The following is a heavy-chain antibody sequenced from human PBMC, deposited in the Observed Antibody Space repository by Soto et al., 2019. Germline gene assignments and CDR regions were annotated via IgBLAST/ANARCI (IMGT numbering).Heavy chain of an antibody. CDR3: ATRSSWYYYFDY. D-gene: IGHD6-13*01. V-gene: IGHV4-59*05. Sequence: PSETLSLTCTVSGGSITTYYWSWIRQPPGKGLEWIGSIYYSGSTYYNPSLKSRVTISVDTSKNQFSLKLNSVTAADTAVYYCATRSSWYYYFDYWGQGTLVTVSS. CDR1: GGSITTYY. J-gene: IGHJ4*02. CDR2: IYYSGST.